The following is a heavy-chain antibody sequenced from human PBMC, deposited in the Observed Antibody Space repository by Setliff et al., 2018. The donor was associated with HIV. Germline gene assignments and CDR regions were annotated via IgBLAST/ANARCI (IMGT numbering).Heavy chain of an antibody. D-gene: IGHD6-19*01. CDR3: AGHPVTSGWLSLNWFDP. CDR1: GGSMSSSSYY. Sequence: SETLSLTCTVSGGSMSSSSYYWGWFRQTPDKGLEWIGIIYYSGATYYNPSLTSRVTISVDTSRNQFSLKLRSVTAADTAVYFCAGHPVTSGWLSLNWFDPWGQGILVTVSS. V-gene: IGHV4-39*07. J-gene: IGHJ5*01. CDR2: IYYSGAT.